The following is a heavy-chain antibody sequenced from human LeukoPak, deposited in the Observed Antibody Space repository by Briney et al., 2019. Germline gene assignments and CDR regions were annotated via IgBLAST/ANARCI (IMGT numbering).Heavy chain of an antibody. V-gene: IGHV4-59*01. CDR3: ARVYYYGSGRNDAFDI. D-gene: IGHD3-10*01. J-gene: IGHJ3*02. CDR1: GGSISSYY. Sequence: PSETLSLTCTVSGGSISSYYWSWIRQPPGKGLEWIGYIYYSGSTNYNPSLKSRVTISVDTSKNQFSLKLSSVTAADTAVYYCARVYYYGSGRNDAFDIWGQGTMVTVSS. CDR2: IYYSGST.